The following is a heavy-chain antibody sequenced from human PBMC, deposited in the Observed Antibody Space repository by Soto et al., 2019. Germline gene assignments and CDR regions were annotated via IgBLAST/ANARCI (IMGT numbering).Heavy chain of an antibody. CDR2: SGGGGST. CDR1: GFTVSSNY. Sequence: GGSLRLSCAASGFTVSSNYMSWVRQAPGKGLEWVSVSGGGGSTYYAESVKGRFTISRDNSKNTLYLQMNSLRAEDTAVYYCAKDIVLMVYAVPHEYDYWGQGTLVTVSS. J-gene: IGHJ4*02. V-gene: IGHV3-66*01. D-gene: IGHD2-8*01. CDR3: AKDIVLMVYAVPHEYDY.